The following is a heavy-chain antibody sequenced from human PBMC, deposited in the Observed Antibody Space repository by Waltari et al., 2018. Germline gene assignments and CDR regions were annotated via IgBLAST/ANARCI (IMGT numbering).Heavy chain of an antibody. CDR1: GGPISSSSYY. Sequence: QLQLQESGPGLVKPSETLSLTCTVSGGPISSSSYYWGWIRQSPGKGLEWIGSIYYSGSTYYNPTLKSRVTISGDTSKNQFSLKLSSVTAAYTAVYYWARHWKKSGYRFDPWGQGTLVTVSS. CDR2: IYYSGST. CDR3: ARHWKKSGYRFDP. J-gene: IGHJ5*02. V-gene: IGHV4-39*01. D-gene: IGHD5-12*01.